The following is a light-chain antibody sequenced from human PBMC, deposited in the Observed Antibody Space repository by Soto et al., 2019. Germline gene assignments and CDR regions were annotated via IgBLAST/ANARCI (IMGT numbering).Light chain of an antibody. Sequence: QSVLTQPASVSGSPGQSITISCTGTSSDVGGYNYVSWYQQHPGKAPKLMIYEVSNRPSGVSNRFSGSKSGNTASLTISGLQSEDEADYYCAAWDDSLNGYYVFGTGTKATVL. V-gene: IGLV2-14*01. CDR3: AAWDDSLNGYYV. CDR2: EVS. J-gene: IGLJ1*01. CDR1: SSDVGGYNY.